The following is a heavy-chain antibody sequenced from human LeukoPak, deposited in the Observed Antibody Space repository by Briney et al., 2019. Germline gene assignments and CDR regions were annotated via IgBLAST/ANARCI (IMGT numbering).Heavy chain of an antibody. V-gene: IGHV3-30*02. Sequence: GGSLRLSCAASGFDFGGYGMHWVRQAPGKGLEWVAFIRYTGSHKYYADSVKGRFTISRDNSKNTLYLQMNSLRDDDTALYYCANYAASNGDYWGLGTLVTVSS. J-gene: IGHJ4*02. CDR3: ANYAASNGDY. CDR2: IRYTGSHK. CDR1: GFDFGGYG. D-gene: IGHD2-8*01.